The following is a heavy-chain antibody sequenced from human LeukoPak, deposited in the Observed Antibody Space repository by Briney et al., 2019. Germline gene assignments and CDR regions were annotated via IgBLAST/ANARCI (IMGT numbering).Heavy chain of an antibody. CDR1: GFSLGTYA. CDR3: ARGSSMIITAGRLDP. V-gene: IGHV3-23*01. Sequence: GGSLRLSCEVSGFSLGTYAMSWVRQPPGKGLEWVSGISGSGMTTYYSDSVKGRFTVSRDTSKNTLYLQMSSLRGDDTAIYYCARGSSMIITAGRLDPWGQGTLVTVSS. CDR2: ISGSGMTT. D-gene: IGHD3-22*01. J-gene: IGHJ5*02.